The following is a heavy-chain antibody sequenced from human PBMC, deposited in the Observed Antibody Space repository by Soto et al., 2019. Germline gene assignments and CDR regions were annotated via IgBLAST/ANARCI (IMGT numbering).Heavy chain of an antibody. Sequence: ASVKVSCKASGYSFTSYGISWVRQAPGQGPEWMGWISGHNGNTNHPQSLQGRVTMTTDTSRNAAYMELRSLRSDDTAVYYCARHRFNYYDDTVYYYFDYWGQGTLVTVSS. CDR3: ARHRFNYYDDTVYYYFDY. J-gene: IGHJ4*02. CDR1: GYSFTSYG. V-gene: IGHV1-18*04. D-gene: IGHD3-22*01. CDR2: ISGHNGNT.